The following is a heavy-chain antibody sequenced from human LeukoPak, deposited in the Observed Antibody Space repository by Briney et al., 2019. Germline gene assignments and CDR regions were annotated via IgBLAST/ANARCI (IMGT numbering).Heavy chain of an antibody. CDR2: INPNSGGT. CDR3: ARGNYYDSSGYYYVGGYYFDY. Sequence: PAASVKVSCKASGYTFTGYYMHWVRQAPGQGLEWMGWINPNSGGTNYAQKFQGRVTMTRDTSISTAYMELSRLRPDDTAVYYCARGNYYDSSGYYYVGGYYFDYWGQGTLVTVSS. D-gene: IGHD3-22*01. V-gene: IGHV1-2*02. CDR1: GYTFTGYY. J-gene: IGHJ4*02.